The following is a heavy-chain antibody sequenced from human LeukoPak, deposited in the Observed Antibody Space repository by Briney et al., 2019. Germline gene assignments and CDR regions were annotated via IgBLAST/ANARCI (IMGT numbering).Heavy chain of an antibody. CDR1: GYIFAAYC. CDR2: HYPGDSDT. D-gene: IGHD2-2*01. Sequence: GESLKISCXGSGYIFAAYCIAWVRQIPGKGLEWMESHYPGDSDTRYSPSFQGQVTISVDRSINTAYLQWNSLKASDTAIYYCARLQEDIVVVPAAIPYNWFDPWGRGSLVTVSS. CDR3: ARLQEDIVVVPAAIPYNWFDP. V-gene: IGHV5-51*01. J-gene: IGHJ5*02.